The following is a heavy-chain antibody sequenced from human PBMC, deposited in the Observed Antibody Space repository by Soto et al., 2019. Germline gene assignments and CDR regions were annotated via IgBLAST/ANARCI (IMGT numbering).Heavy chain of an antibody. CDR1: GFTFSSYW. D-gene: IGHD2-15*01. J-gene: IGHJ4*02. CDR2: INSDGSST. CDR3: ARYCSGGSCYYSVVDY. Sequence: QPGGSLRLSCAASGFTFSSYWMHWVRQAPGKGLVWVSRINSDGSSTSYADSVKGRFTISRDNAKNTLYLQMNSLRAEDTAVYYCARYCSGGSCYYSVVDYWGQGTLVTVSS. V-gene: IGHV3-74*01.